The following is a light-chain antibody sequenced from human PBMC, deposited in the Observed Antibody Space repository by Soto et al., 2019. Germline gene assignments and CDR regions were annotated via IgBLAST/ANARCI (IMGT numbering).Light chain of an antibody. CDR1: RRDVGGYNY. CDR2: EVT. J-gene: IGLJ3*02. Sequence: QSALTQPPSASGSPGQSVRISCTGTRRDVGGYNYVAWYQQHPGKAPKLIIYEVTKRPSGVPDRFSGSKSGNTASLTVSGLQAEDEADYYCSSFTASHTWVFGGGTKVT. V-gene: IGLV2-8*01. CDR3: SSFTASHTWV.